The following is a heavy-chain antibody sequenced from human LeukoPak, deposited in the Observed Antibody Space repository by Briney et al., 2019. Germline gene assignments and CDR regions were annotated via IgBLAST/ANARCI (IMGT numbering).Heavy chain of an antibody. Sequence: GSLRLSCAASGFTFSSYGMHWVRQAPGKGLEWVAVISYDGSNKYYADSVKGRFTISRDNSKNTLYLQMNSLRAEDTAVYYCARDSRGVITPAEYFQHWGQGTLVTVSS. CDR3: ARDSRGVITPAEYFQH. CDR2: ISYDGSNK. V-gene: IGHV3-30*03. J-gene: IGHJ1*01. CDR1: GFTFSSYG. D-gene: IGHD3-10*01.